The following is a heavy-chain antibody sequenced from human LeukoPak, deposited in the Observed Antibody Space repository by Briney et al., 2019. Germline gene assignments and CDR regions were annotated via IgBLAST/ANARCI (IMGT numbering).Heavy chain of an antibody. CDR2: IYYTGTT. Sequence: ASETLSLTCTVSGGAISSGGYYWSWIRQHPGKGLDWIGYIYYTGTTYYHPSLKSRVTISLDTSKNQFSLRLNSVTAADAAVYFCAISSRRGYSYGYDYWGQGTLVTVSS. CDR1: GGAISSGGYY. J-gene: IGHJ4*02. V-gene: IGHV4-31*03. CDR3: AISSRRGYSYGYDY. D-gene: IGHD5-18*01.